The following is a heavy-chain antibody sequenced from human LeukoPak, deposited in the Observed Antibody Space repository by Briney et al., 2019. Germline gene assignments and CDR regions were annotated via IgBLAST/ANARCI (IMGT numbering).Heavy chain of an antibody. CDR2: IYTSGST. J-gene: IGHJ6*02. Sequence: SETLSLTCTVSGGSISSYYWSWIRQPAGKGLEWIWRIYTSGSTNYNPSLKSRVTMSVDTSKNQFSLKLSSVTAADTAVYYCARDSQDYDFWSGSGYYGMDVWGQGTTVTVSS. V-gene: IGHV4-4*07. D-gene: IGHD3-3*01. CDR3: ARDSQDYDFWSGSGYYGMDV. CDR1: GGSISSYY.